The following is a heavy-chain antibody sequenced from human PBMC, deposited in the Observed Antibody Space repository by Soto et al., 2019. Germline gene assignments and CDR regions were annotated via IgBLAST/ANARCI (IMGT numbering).Heavy chain of an antibody. CDR1: GFTFSSYG. CDR3: ARGPSRGICWYPTDYYYGMDV. V-gene: IGHV3-33*01. CDR2: IWYDGSNK. Sequence: PGGSLRLSCAASGFTFSSYGMHWVRQAPGKGLEWVAVIWYDGSNKYYADSVKGRFTISRDNSKNTLYLQMNSLRAEDTAVYYCARGPSRGICWYPTDYYYGMDVWGQGTTVTVSS. D-gene: IGHD6-13*01. J-gene: IGHJ6*02.